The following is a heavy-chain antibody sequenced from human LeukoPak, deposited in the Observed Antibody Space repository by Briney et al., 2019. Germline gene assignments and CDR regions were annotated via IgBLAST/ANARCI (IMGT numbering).Heavy chain of an antibody. D-gene: IGHD1-1*01. CDR1: GASISSSSYY. J-gene: IGHJ5*02. CDR2: IYYSGST. CDR3: ARRRGGRNPVRNWLQP. Sequence: SETLSLTCTVSGASISSSSYYWGWIRQPPGKGLEWIGSIYYSGSTYYNPSLKSRVTISVDTSENQFSLTLSTVTAADTAVYYCARRRGGRNPVRNWLQPWGQGTLVTVSS. V-gene: IGHV4-39*01.